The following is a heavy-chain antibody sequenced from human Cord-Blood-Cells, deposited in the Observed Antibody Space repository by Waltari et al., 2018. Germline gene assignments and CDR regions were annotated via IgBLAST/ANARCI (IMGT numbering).Heavy chain of an antibody. CDR2: IKQDGREK. Sequence: EVQLVESGGGLVQPGGSLRLSCAASGFTFSSYWMSWVRQAPGKGLEWVANIKQDGREKYDVDSVKGRFTISRDNAKNSLDLQMNSLRAEDTAVYYCARDSADYYDSSGYYYRDYWGQGTLVTVSS. CDR1: GFTFSSYW. D-gene: IGHD3-22*01. V-gene: IGHV3-7*05. J-gene: IGHJ4*02. CDR3: ARDSADYYDSSGYYYRDY.